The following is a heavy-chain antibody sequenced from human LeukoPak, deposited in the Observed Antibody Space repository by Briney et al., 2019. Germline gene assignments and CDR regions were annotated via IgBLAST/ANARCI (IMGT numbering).Heavy chain of an antibody. CDR1: GYTFTSYG. J-gene: IGHJ4*02. D-gene: IGHD1-1*01. CDR2: ISAYNGNT. CDR3: ARWTGTTGLDY. Sequence: GASVKVSCKASGYTFTSYGISWVRQAPGQGLEWMGWISAYNGNTNYAQKLQGRVTMTTDTSTSTAYMELSSLKSEDTAVYYCARWTGTTGLDYWGQGTLVTVSS. V-gene: IGHV1-18*01.